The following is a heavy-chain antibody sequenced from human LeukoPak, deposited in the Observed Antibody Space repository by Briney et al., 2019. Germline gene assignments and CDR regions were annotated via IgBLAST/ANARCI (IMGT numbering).Heavy chain of an antibody. J-gene: IGHJ3*01. CDR3: ARGPPYYDILTGWFV. V-gene: IGHV3-11*01. D-gene: IGHD3-9*01. CDR2: ISSSGSTI. Sequence: PGGSLRLSCAASGFTFSDYYMSWIRQAPGKGLERVSYISSSGSTIYYADSVKGRFTISRDNAKNSLYLQMNSLRAEDTAVYYCARGPPYYDILTGWFVWGQGTMVTVSS. CDR1: GFTFSDYY.